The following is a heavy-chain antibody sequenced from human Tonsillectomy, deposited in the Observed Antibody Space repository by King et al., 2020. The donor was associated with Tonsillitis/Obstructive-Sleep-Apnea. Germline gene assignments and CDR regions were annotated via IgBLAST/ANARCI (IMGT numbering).Heavy chain of an antibody. Sequence: QLVQSGGGVVQPGRSLRLSCAASGFTFSNYAMHWVRQAPGKGLEWVAVTSYDGSNKYYADSVKGRFTISRDNSKNTLYLQMNSLRAEDAAVYYCARGGDILTGYYLDHWGQGTLVTVSS. J-gene: IGHJ4*02. V-gene: IGHV3-30*01. CDR1: GFTFSNYA. D-gene: IGHD3-9*01. CDR3: ARGGDILTGYYLDH. CDR2: TSYDGSNK.